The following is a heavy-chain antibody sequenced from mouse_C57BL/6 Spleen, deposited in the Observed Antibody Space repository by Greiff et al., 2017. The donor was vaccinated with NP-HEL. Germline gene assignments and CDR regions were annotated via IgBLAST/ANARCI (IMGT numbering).Heavy chain of an antibody. V-gene: IGHV2-9-1*01. CDR1: GFSLTSYA. J-gene: IGHJ4*01. D-gene: IGHD1-1*01. Sequence: VMLVESGPGLVAPSQSLSITCTVSGFSLTSYAISWVRQPPGKGLEWLGVIWTGGGTNYNSALKSRLSISKDNSKSQVFLKMNSLQTDDTARYYCARDITTVVPYAMDYWGQGTSVTVSS. CDR2: IWTGGGT. CDR3: ARDITTVVPYAMDY.